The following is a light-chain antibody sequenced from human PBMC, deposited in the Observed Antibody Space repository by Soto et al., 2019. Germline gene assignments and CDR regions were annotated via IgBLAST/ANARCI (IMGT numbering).Light chain of an antibody. J-gene: IGLJ1*01. CDR1: SSDVGGYNY. CDR3: SSYTRSSTLS. CDR2: DVS. Sequence: QSALTQPASVSGSPGQAITISCTGTSSDVGGYNYVSWYQQHPGKAPKLMIYDVSNRPSGVSNLFAGYKSGNTASLPISGLQAEDEADYYCSSYTRSSTLSFGTGTKVTVL. V-gene: IGLV2-14*01.